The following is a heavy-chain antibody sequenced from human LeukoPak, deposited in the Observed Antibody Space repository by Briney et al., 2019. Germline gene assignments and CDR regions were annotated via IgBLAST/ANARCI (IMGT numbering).Heavy chain of an antibody. J-gene: IGHJ6*02. D-gene: IGHD6-13*01. CDR3: AKDLAADAYYYYGMDV. CDR1: GFTFSSYA. CDR2: ISGSGGST. V-gene: IGHV3-23*01. Sequence: PGGSLRLSCAASGFTFSSYAMSWVRQAPGKGLEWVSAISGSGGSTYYADSVKGRFTISRDNSKNTLYLQMNSLRAEDTAVYYCAKDLAADAYYYYGMDVWGQGTTVTVSS.